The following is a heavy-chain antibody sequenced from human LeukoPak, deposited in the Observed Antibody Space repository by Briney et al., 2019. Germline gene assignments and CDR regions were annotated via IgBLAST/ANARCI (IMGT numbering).Heavy chain of an antibody. V-gene: IGHV1-18*01. CDR1: GYTFTSYG. Sequence: ASVKVSCKASGYTFTSYGITWVRQAPGQGLEWMGWISPNTGDTVSAQKLQDRVTMTTDTSTSTAFMELRSLRFDDTAVYFCARAPSGTAFGPGDYWGQGTLVTVSS. CDR3: ARAPSGTAFGPGDY. J-gene: IGHJ4*02. CDR2: ISPNTGDT. D-gene: IGHD3-3*02.